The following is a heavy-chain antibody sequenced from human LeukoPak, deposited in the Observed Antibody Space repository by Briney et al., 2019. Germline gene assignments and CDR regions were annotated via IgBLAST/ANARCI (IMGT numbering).Heavy chain of an antibody. CDR1: GGSVTSYY. CDR3: ARGPYYYDSSGYYPPDY. D-gene: IGHD3-22*01. J-gene: IGHJ4*02. Sequence: PSETLSLTCTVSGGSVTSYYCSWIRQPPGKGLEWVGYFYYSGSTNYSPSLKSRVTISVDRSKNQFSLKLSSVTAADTAVYYCARGPYYYDSSGYYPPDYWGQGTLVTVSS. CDR2: FYYSGST. V-gene: IGHV4-59*02.